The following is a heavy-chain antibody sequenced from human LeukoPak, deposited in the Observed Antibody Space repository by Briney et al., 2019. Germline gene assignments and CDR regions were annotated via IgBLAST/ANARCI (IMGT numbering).Heavy chain of an antibody. CDR3: ARSYSSSWYFDH. CDR2: IYSSGST. CDR1: GGSISNYY. Sequence: SEALSLTCNVSGGSISNYYWNWIRQTPGEGLEWIGYIYSSGSTNYNPSLKSRVTISVDTSKSQFSLKLSSVTAADTALYFCARSYSSSWYFDHLGRGTLVTVSS. J-gene: IGHJ4*02. D-gene: IGHD6-13*01. V-gene: IGHV4-59*01.